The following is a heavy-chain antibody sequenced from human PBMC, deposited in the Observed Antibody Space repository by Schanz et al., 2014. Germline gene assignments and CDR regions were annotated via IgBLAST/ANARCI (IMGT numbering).Heavy chain of an antibody. V-gene: IGHV3-7*01. CDR1: RFTFSDYW. D-gene: IGHD4-17*01. CDR3: ARAAGYGGAFDM. J-gene: IGHJ3*02. CDR2: MNQDGSVK. Sequence: EVQLVESGGGLVQPGGSLRLSCAASRFTFSDYWMSWVRQAPGKGLEWVANMNQDGSVKNYVDSVKGRFTISRDNAKNSLYLQMNSLRAEDTAVYYCARAAGYGGAFDMWGQGTMVTVSS.